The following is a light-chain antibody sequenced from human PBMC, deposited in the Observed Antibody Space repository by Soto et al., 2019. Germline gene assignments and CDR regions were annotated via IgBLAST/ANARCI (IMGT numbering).Light chain of an antibody. J-gene: IGKJ1*01. Sequence: DIVMTQSPDSLAVSLGERATINCKSSQSVLYSSNNKNYLAWYQQKPGQPLKLLIYWASTRESGVPDRFSGSGCGTDFAITISSLQTEDVAVYYCQQYYSTPWTFSQGTKVDIK. V-gene: IGKV4-1*01. CDR1: QSVLYSSNNKNY. CDR2: WAS. CDR3: QQYYSTPWT.